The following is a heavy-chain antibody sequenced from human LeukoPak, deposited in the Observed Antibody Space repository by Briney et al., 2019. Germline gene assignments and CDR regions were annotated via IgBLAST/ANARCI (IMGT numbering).Heavy chain of an antibody. V-gene: IGHV3-73*01. CDR2: IRSKANSYAT. CDR1: GFTFSGSA. CDR3: TGSSGWSY. J-gene: IGHJ4*02. Sequence: GGSLKLSCAASGFTFSGSAMHWVRQASGKGLEWVGRIRSKANSYATAYAASGKGRFTISRDDSKNTAYLQMNSLKPEDTAVYYFTGSSGWSYWGQGTLVTVSS. D-gene: IGHD6-19*01.